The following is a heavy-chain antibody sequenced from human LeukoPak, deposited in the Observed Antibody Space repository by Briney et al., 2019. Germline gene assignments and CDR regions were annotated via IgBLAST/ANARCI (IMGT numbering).Heavy chain of an antibody. CDR3: AKDLHPPLYDSSGYDY. CDR2: ISGSGGST. V-gene: IGHV3-23*01. D-gene: IGHD3-22*01. CDR1: GFTFSIYA. J-gene: IGHJ4*02. Sequence: AGGSLRLSCAASGFTFSIYAMSWVRQAPGKGLEWVSAISGSGGSTYYADSVKGRFTISRDNSKNTLYLQMNSLRAEDTAVYYCAKDLHPPLYDSSGYDYWGQGTLVTVSS.